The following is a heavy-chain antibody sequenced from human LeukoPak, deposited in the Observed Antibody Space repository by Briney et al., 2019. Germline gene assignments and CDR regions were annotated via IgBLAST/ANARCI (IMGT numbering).Heavy chain of an antibody. V-gene: IGHV1-46*01. D-gene: IGHD5-12*01. Sequence: ASVKVSCKASGYTFITYYIHWVRQAPGQGLEWMGIINPSGDSTTYAQKFQGGVTMTRDTSTSTVYMELSSLTSEDTAVYYCARRYSDYAETALDYWGQGTLVTVSS. CDR3: ARRYSDYAETALDY. CDR1: GYTFITYY. CDR2: INPSGDST. J-gene: IGHJ4*02.